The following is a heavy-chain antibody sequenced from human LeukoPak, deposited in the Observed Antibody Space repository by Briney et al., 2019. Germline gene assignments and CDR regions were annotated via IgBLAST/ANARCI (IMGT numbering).Heavy chain of an antibody. V-gene: IGHV3-33*01. CDR3: AREHYNYYDNSGSIDY. CDR2: IWYDGSNK. D-gene: IGHD3-22*01. Sequence: GGSLRLSCAASGLTFSSYGMHWVRQAPGKGLEWVAVIWYDGSNKYYADSVKGRFTISRDNPKNTLYLQMNSLRAEDTAVYYCAREHYNYYDNSGSIDYWGQGTLVTVSS. J-gene: IGHJ4*02. CDR1: GLTFSSYG.